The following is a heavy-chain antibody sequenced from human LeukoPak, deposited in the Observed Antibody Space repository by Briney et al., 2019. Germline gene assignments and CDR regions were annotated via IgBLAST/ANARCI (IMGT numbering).Heavy chain of an antibody. CDR3: ARYDSSGYSLY. V-gene: IGHV3-21*01. CDR2: TSSSSSYI. D-gene: IGHD3-22*01. J-gene: IGHJ4*02. Sequence: GGSLRLSCAASGFTFSSYSTNWVRQAPGKGLEWVSSTSSSSSYIYYADSVKGRFTISRDNAKNSLYLQMNSLRAEDTAVYYCARYDSSGYSLYWGQGTLVTVSS. CDR1: GFTFSSYS.